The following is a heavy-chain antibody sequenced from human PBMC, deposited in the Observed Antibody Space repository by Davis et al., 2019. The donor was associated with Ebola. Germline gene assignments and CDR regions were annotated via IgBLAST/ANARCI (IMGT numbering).Heavy chain of an antibody. CDR1: GFTFSSYG. J-gene: IGHJ4*02. V-gene: IGHV3-30*02. Sequence: SCAASGFTFSSYGMHWVRQTPGKGLEWVAFIWFDGRNAHYIDSVKGRFTISRDNSKNTLFLQMNSLRPEDTAIYYCAKDPGGHSGESDYWGQGTLVIVSS. CDR3: AKDPGGHSGESDY. D-gene: IGHD2-15*01. CDR2: IWFDGRNA.